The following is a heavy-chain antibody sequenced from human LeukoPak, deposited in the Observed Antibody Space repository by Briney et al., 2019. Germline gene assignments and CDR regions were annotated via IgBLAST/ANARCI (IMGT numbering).Heavy chain of an antibody. CDR1: GFTFSSYA. V-gene: IGHV3-23*01. CDR3: ARIMLSWREFDC. D-gene: IGHD1-26*01. Sequence: GGSLRLSCAASGFTFSSYAMSWVRQAPGKGLEWVSGISGSGDNTYYADSVKGRFTISRDNSKNTLYVQVNSLGTEDTAAYYCARIMLSWREFDCWGQGTLVTVSS. J-gene: IGHJ4*02. CDR2: ISGSGDNT.